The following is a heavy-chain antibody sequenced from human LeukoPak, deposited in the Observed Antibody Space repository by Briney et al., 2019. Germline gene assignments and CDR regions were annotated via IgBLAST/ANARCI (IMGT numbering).Heavy chain of an antibody. V-gene: IGHV4-38-2*02. CDR2: IYHSGST. Sequence: PSETLSLTCTVSGYSISSGYYWGWIRPPPGKGLEWIGSIYHSGSTYYNPSLKSRVTISVDTSKNQFSLKLSSVTAADTAVYYCARDRGVGGPLWYFDLWGRSTLVTVSS. J-gene: IGHJ2*01. D-gene: IGHD3-16*01. CDR1: GYSISSGYY. CDR3: ARDRGVGGPLWYFDL.